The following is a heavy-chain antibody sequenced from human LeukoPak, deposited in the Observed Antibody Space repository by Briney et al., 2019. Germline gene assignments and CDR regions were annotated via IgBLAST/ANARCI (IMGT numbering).Heavy chain of an antibody. Sequence: ASVKVSCKASGYTFTGYYMHWVRQAPGQGLEWMGWINPNSGGTNYAQKFQGRVTMTRDTSISTAYMELSRLRSDDTAVYYCARGSLLRYFDLLFIDYWGQGTLVTVSS. CDR3: ARGSLLRYFDLLFIDY. CDR2: INPNSGGT. V-gene: IGHV1-2*02. D-gene: IGHD3-9*01. CDR1: GYTFTGYY. J-gene: IGHJ4*02.